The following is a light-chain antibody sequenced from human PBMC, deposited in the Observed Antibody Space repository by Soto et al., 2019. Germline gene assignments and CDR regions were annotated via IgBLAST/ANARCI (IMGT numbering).Light chain of an antibody. CDR1: SSDVGGHNY. J-gene: IGLJ2*01. V-gene: IGLV2-14*01. Sequence: QSALTQPASVSGSPGQSITISCTGTSSDVGGHNYVSWYQQYPGKAPKLIIYEVSSRPSGVSNRFSGSKSGNTASLTISVLQAEDEADYYCSSYTSISPHVVFGGGTKLTVL. CDR3: SSYTSISPHVV. CDR2: EVS.